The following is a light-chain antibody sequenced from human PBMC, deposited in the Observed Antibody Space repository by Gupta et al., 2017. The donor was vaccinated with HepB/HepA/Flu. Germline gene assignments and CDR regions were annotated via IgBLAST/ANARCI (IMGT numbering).Light chain of an antibody. CDR3: SSHAGINYYLI. Sequence: QSALTQPPAASGSPGQSVTLCCTGTSSDVGGYNYVSWYQQHPGKAPKAMIYEVSKRPSWVPDHFSCSKSCNTSSLIVSWLQSDDDADYYCSSHAGINYYLIFGGGTKLTVL. CDR1: SSDVGGYNY. J-gene: IGLJ2*01. V-gene: IGLV2-8*01. CDR2: EVS.